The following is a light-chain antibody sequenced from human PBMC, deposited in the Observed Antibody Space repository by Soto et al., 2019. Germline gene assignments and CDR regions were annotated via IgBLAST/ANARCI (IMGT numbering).Light chain of an antibody. Sequence: DIQMTQYPSSLSASVGDRVTITCRTSQSISIYLNWYQQIPGKAPKLLIYASSNLHTVVQSRFSGSASGTVFTLTINSLQPEDSATYYCQQTYSNPRTFGQGTKVEIK. CDR3: QQTYSNPRT. CDR2: ASS. CDR1: QSISIY. J-gene: IGKJ1*01. V-gene: IGKV1-39*01.